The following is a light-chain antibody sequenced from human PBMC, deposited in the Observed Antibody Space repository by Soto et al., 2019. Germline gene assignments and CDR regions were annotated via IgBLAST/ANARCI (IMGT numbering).Light chain of an antibody. Sequence: LTQSLATLSLSQNDRATLSCRASQSVRSDYFAWYQQKPGQAPRVIIFGISTRATAIPDRFSGSGSGTDFTLTISRLEPEDFAVYYCLQRSNWPLTFCGVT. CDR3: LQRSNWPLT. CDR2: GIS. J-gene: IGKJ4*01. V-gene: IGKV3D-20*02. CDR1: QSVRSDY.